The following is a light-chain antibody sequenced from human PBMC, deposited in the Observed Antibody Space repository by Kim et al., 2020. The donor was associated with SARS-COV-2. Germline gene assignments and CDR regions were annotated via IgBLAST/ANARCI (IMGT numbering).Light chain of an antibody. V-gene: IGKV1-33*01. CDR2: DAS. J-gene: IGKJ4*01. CDR1: QDIKKY. CDR3: QQYLNFLT. Sequence: SASVGDRVTITCQASQDIKKYLNWYQQKPGKAPKLLIYDASNLETGVPSRFSGSGSGTEFIFTITSLQPEDIATYYSQQYLNFLTFGGGTKVDIK.